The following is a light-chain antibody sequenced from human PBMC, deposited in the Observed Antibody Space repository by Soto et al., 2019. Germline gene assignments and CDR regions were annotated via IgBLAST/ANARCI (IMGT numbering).Light chain of an antibody. Sequence: QSVLTQPASVSGSPGQSVTISCTGPRSDIGDSNFISWYQHSPGKAPRLLIYEVNNRPSGVSKRFSGSKAGNTASLTISGLLDDDDADYFCASFRSGTILVFGSGTKLTVL. J-gene: IGLJ1*01. CDR3: ASFRSGTILV. CDR1: RSDIGDSNF. V-gene: IGLV2-14*01. CDR2: EVN.